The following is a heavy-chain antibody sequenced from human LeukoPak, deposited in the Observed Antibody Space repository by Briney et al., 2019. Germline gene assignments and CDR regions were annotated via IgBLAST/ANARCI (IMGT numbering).Heavy chain of an antibody. Sequence: SETLSLTCTVSGGSISSGDYYWSWIRQPPGKGLEWIGYIYYSGSTYYNPSLKSRVTISVDTSKNQFSLKLSSVTAADTAVYYCASARTTAFMDVWGKGTTVTVSS. D-gene: IGHD2-2*01. V-gene: IGHV4-30-4*08. CDR2: IYYSGST. CDR3: ASARTTAFMDV. J-gene: IGHJ6*04. CDR1: GGSISSGDYY.